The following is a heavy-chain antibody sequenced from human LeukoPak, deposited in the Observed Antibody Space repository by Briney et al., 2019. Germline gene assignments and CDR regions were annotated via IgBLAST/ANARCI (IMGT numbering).Heavy chain of an antibody. V-gene: IGHV4-31*03. CDR3: ARELFPGGNYFDY. D-gene: IGHD2-21*01. J-gene: IGHJ4*02. Sequence: SQTLSLTCTVSGGSISSGGYYWSWIRQHPGKGLEWIGYIYYSGSTYYNPSLKRRVTISVDTSKNQFSLKLSSVTAADTAVYYCARELFPGGNYFDYWGQGTLVTVSS. CDR2: IYYSGST. CDR1: GGSISSGGYY.